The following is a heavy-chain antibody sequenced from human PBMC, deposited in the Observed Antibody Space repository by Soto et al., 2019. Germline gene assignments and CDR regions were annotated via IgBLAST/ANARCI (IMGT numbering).Heavy chain of an antibody. D-gene: IGHD5-12*01. CDR2: IYWDDDK. J-gene: IGHJ4*02. Sequence: QITLKESGPTLVRPPQTLTLTCTFSGFSLTSGVGVGWIRQPPGKALEWLALIYWDDDKRYSPSLKNRLTITMDTPKNQVVLTMTNVGPVDTATYFCAHIDPEIVTVGGHCGFDYWGQGTLVTVSS. V-gene: IGHV2-5*02. CDR1: GFSLTSGVG. CDR3: AHIDPEIVTVGGHCGFDY.